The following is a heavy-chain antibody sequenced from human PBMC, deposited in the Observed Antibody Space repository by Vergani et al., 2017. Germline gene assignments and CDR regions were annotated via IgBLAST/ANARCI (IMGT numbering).Heavy chain of an antibody. Sequence: QVQLQQWGAGLLKPSETLSLTCAVYGGSFSGYYWSWIRQPPGTGLEWIGEINHSGSTNYNPSLKSRVTISVDTSKNQFSLKLSSVTAADTAVYYCARVRYDYVWGSYRSPSYFDYWGQGTLVTVSS. D-gene: IGHD3-16*02. CDR1: GGSFSGYY. J-gene: IGHJ4*02. CDR2: INHSGST. CDR3: ARVRYDYVWGSYRSPSYFDY. V-gene: IGHV4-34*01.